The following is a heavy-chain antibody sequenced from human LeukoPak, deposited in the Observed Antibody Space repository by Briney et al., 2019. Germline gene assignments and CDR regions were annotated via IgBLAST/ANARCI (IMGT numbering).Heavy chain of an antibody. CDR3: AKASYNIDKENWFDP. J-gene: IGHJ5*02. CDR1: GFTFSSYA. V-gene: IGHV3-23*01. D-gene: IGHD1-1*01. Sequence: PGGSLRLSCAASGFTFSSYALSWVRQAPGKGLEWVSGISGSGGSTYYADSVKGRFTVSRDNSKNTLFLQMNGLRPEDTAVYYCAKASYNIDKENWFDPWGQGTLVTVSS. CDR2: ISGSGGST.